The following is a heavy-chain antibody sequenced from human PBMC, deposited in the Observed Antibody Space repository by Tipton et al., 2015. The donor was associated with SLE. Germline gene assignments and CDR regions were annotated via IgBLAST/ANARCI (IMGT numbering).Heavy chain of an antibody. CDR3: ARDRAPSSDYYYYFDY. CDR1: GDSISSHY. J-gene: IGHJ4*02. V-gene: IGHV4-59*11. CDR2: IYYSGST. D-gene: IGHD3-22*01. Sequence: TLSLTCTVSGDSISSHYWSWIRQPPGKGLEWIGYIYYSGSTNYNPSLKSRLTMSLDTSKNQFSLKLSSVTTADTAVYYCARDRAPSSDYYYYFDYWGQGTLVTVSS.